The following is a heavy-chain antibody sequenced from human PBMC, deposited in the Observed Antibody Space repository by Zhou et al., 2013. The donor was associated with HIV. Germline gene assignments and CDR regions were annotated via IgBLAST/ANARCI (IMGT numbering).Heavy chain of an antibody. D-gene: IGHD3-16*01. CDR3: ARDRGSDAFDI. CDR2: ISPYNGNT. Sequence: QVQLVQSGAEVNKPGASVKVSCKASGYTFINYGITWVRQAPGQGLEWMGWISPYNGNTYYGQNFQDRVTMTTDTSTNTASMELSSLRSEDTAVYYCARDRGSDAFDIWGQGTMVTVSS. J-gene: IGHJ3*02. CDR1: GYTFINYG. V-gene: IGHV1-18*01.